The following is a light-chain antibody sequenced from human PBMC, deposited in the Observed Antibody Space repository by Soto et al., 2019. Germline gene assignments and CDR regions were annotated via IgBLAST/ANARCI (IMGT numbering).Light chain of an antibody. CDR3: QQRSNWPSMYT. CDR2: DAS. J-gene: IGKJ2*01. V-gene: IGKV3-11*01. CDR1: QSVSSY. Sequence: EIVLTQSPATLSLSPGERATLSCRASQSVSSYLAWYQQKPGQAPRLHIYDASNRATGIPARFSGSGSGTDFTLTISSLEPEDFAVYYCQQRSNWPSMYTFGQGTKLEIK.